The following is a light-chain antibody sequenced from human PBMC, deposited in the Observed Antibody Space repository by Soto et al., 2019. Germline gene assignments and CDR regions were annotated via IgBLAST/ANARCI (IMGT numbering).Light chain of an antibody. V-gene: IGLV1-40*01. J-gene: IGLJ2*01. CDR2: GNS. CDR3: QSYDSSLSGYPVV. CDR1: SSNIGAGYD. Sequence: QSVLTQPPSVSGAPGQRVTISCTGSSSNIGAGYDVNWYQQLPGTAPKLLIYGNSNRPSGVPDRFSGSKSGTSASLAITGLQAEDEADYYCQSYDSSLSGYPVVFGGGTQLTVL.